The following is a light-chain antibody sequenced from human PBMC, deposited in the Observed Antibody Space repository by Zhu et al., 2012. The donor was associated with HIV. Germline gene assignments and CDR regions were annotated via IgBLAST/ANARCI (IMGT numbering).Light chain of an antibody. CDR3: QQYYSYPFT. V-gene: IGKV1-9*01. Sequence: DIQLTQSPSFLSASVGDRVTISCRASQGISNYLAWYHQKPGKPPKLLIYAASTLQSGVPSRFSGSGSGTDFTLTISCLQSEDFATYYCQQYYSYPFTFGPGTKVDIK. CDR1: QGISNY. J-gene: IGKJ3*01. CDR2: AAS.